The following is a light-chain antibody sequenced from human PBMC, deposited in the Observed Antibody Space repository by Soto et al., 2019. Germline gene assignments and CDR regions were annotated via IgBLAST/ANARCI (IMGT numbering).Light chain of an antibody. CDR1: QSVSSN. Sequence: EVVMTQSPATLSVSPGERATLSCRASQSVSSNVAWYQQKPGQAPRLLIYDASTRATGIPARFSGSGSGTEFTLTISSLQSEDFAVFYCHQYNDWPPAFGQGTKWIS. J-gene: IGKJ1*01. CDR2: DAS. CDR3: HQYNDWPPA. V-gene: IGKV3-15*01.